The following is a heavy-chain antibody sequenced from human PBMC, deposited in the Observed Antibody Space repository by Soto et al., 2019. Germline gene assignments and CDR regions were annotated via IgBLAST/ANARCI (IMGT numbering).Heavy chain of an antibody. Sequence: QLQLQESGPGLVKPSETLSLTCTVSGDSISSSNYYRGWIRQPPGKGLEWIGSIHYSESTYYHPSLKSRVTISVDTSKNQFSLKLTSVTAADTAVYYCVRRECSGGTCFFGHWGQGTLVTVSS. V-gene: IGHV4-39*01. CDR3: VRRECSGGTCFFGH. D-gene: IGHD2-15*01. J-gene: IGHJ4*02. CDR2: IHYSEST. CDR1: GDSISSSNYY.